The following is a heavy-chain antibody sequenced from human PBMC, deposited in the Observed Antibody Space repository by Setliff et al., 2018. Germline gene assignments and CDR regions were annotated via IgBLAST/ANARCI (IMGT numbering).Heavy chain of an antibody. CDR3: ARGRDFWSGYYAY. J-gene: IGHJ4*02. D-gene: IGHD3-3*01. CDR2: INPNSGGT. CDR1: GYTFTGYY. Sequence: ASVKVSCKASGYTFTGYYMHWVRQAPGQGLEWMGWINPNSGGTNYAQKFQGWVTMTRDTSISTAYMELSRLRSDDTAVYYCARGRDFWSGYYAYWGQGTLVTVSS. V-gene: IGHV1-2*04.